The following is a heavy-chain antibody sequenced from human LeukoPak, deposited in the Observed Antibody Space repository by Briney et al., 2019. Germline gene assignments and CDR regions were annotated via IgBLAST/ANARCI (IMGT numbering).Heavy chain of an antibody. Sequence: GGSLRLSCAASGFPFSSFWMAWVRQAPGKGLEWVATITLDGSDSYYVDSVKGRFTVSRDNAKNSLYLQMNSLRVEDTAVFYCTTENWYVFENWGQGSLVTVSS. CDR1: GFPFSSFW. J-gene: IGHJ4*02. D-gene: IGHD1-1*01. CDR2: ITLDGSDS. CDR3: TTENWYVFEN. V-gene: IGHV3-7*04.